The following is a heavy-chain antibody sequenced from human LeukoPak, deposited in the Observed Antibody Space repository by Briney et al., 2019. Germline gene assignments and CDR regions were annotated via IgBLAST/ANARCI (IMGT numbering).Heavy chain of an antibody. D-gene: IGHD2-21*02. CDR1: GYSFTSNY. CDR2: IYPRDGST. V-gene: IGHV1-46*01. J-gene: IGHJ3*02. CDR3: ARAYCGGDCYSAFDI. Sequence: ASVKVSCRASGYSFTSNYIHWVRQAPGQGLEWMGMIYPRDGSTSYAQKFQGRVTMTRDTSTSTVYMELSSLRSEDTAVYYCARAYCGGDCYSAFDIWGQGTMVTVSS.